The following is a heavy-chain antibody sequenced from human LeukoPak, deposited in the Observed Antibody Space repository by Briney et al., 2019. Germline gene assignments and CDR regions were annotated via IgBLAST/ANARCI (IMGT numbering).Heavy chain of an antibody. D-gene: IGHD3-22*01. CDR2: IYYSGST. J-gene: IGHJ4*02. V-gene: IGHV4-59*01. CDR1: GGSISSYY. CDR3: ASSAPPYYYDSSGYYFGY. Sequence: PSETLSLTCTVSGGSISSYYWSWIRQPPGKGLEWIGYIYYSGSTNYNPSLKSRVTISVDTSKNQFSLKLSSVTAADTAVYYCASSAPPYYYDSSGYYFGYWGQGTLVTVSS.